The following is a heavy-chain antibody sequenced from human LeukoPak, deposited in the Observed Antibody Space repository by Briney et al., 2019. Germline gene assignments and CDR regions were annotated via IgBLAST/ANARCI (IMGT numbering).Heavy chain of an antibody. CDR3: ARDRRVDYYDSSGQTNYYYYGMDV. D-gene: IGHD3-22*01. Sequence: GGSLRLSCAASGFTFSNAWMSWVRQAPGKGLEWVAVISYDGSNKYYADSVKGRFTISRDNSKNTLYLQMNSLRAEDTAVYYCARDRRVDYYDSSGQTNYYYYGMDVWGQGTTVTVSS. J-gene: IGHJ6*02. V-gene: IGHV3-30*03. CDR1: GFTFSNAW. CDR2: ISYDGSNK.